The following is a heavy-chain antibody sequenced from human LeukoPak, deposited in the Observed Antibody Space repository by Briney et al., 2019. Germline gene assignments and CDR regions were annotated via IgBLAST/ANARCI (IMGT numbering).Heavy chain of an antibody. D-gene: IGHD1-1*01. Sequence: GGSLRLSCAASGFTFSSYAMSWVRQAPGKGLEWVSSIGGGGVDTYYADSVKGRFTISRDNSKNTLYLQINSLRVEDTAVYYCAKDPPTTGTTFDNWGRGTLVTVSS. CDR3: AKDPPTTGTTFDN. CDR1: GFTFSSYA. J-gene: IGHJ4*02. CDR2: IGGGGVDT. V-gene: IGHV3-23*01.